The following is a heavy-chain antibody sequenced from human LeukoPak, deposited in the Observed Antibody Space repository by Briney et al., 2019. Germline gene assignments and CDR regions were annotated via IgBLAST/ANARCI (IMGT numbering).Heavy chain of an antibody. Sequence: GESLKISCRGSGYNFANYWIAWVRQMPGKGLEWMGVIYPGDSDTRYSPSFRGQVTISADKSISTAYLQWSSLKASDTAMFYCARRTLSTEYFDDWGQGTLATVSS. CDR1: GYNFANYW. V-gene: IGHV5-51*01. J-gene: IGHJ4*02. CDR2: IYPGDSDT. CDR3: ARRTLSTEYFDD.